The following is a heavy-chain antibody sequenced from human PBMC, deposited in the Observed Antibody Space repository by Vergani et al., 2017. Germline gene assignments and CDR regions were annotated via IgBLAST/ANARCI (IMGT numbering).Heavy chain of an antibody. CDR2: INAGNGNT. CDR3: ARDKTMVRGVMGWFDP. Sequence: QVQLVQSGAEVKKTGASVKVSCKASGYTFTSYAMHWVRQAPAQRIEWMGWINAGNGNTKYSQKFHGRVTITRDTSASTAYMELSRLRSEDTAVYFWARDKTMVRGVMGWFDPWGQGSLVTVAS. D-gene: IGHD3-10*01. V-gene: IGHV1-3*01. CDR1: GYTFTSYA. J-gene: IGHJ5*02.